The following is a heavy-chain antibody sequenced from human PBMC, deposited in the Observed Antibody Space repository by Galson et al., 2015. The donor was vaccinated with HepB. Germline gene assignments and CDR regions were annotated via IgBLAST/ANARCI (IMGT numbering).Heavy chain of an antibody. V-gene: IGHV2-70*11. D-gene: IGHD6-13*01. CDR1: GFSLSTSGMC. CDR3: AREAAGNVGWFDP. CDR2: IDWDDDK. J-gene: IGHJ5*02. Sequence: PALVKPTQTLTLTCTFSGFSLSTSGMCVSWIRQPPGKALEWLARIDWDDDKYYSTSLKTRFTISKDTSKNQVVLTMTNMDPVDTATYYCAREAAGNVGWFDPWGQGTLVTVSS.